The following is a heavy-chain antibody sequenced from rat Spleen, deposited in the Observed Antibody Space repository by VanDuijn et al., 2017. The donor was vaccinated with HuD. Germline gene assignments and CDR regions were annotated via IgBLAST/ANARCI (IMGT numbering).Heavy chain of an antibody. CDR3: TRAIYTTDYYYAKGYYVMDA. V-gene: IGHV5-29*01. CDR1: GFTFSDYY. D-gene: IGHD1-6*01. J-gene: IGHJ4*01. CDR2: ISYDGTAT. Sequence: EVQLVESDGGLVQPGRSMKLSCAASGFTFSDYYMAWVRQAPTKGLEWVATISYDGTATYYRDSVKGRFTLSRDNANSTLYLQMGSLRSEDTATYYCTRAIYTTDYYYAKGYYVMDAWGQGASVTVSS.